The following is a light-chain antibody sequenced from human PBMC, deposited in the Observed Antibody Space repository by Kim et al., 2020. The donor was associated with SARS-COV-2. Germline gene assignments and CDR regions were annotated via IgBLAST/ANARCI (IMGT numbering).Light chain of an antibody. J-gene: IGLJ2*01. V-gene: IGLV3-19*01. CDR2: GKN. CDR1: SLRSYY. Sequence: SSELTQDPAVSVALGQTVRITCQGDSLRSYYASWYQQKPGQAPVLVIYGKNNRPSGIPDRFSGSSSGNTASLTVTGAQAEEEADYYCNSRDSSGNQRVFG. CDR3: NSRDSSGNQRV.